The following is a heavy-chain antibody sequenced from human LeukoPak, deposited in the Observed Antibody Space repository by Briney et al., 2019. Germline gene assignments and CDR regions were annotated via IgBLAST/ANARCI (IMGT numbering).Heavy chain of an antibody. CDR3: ARFKRAGGWSYFDY. Sequence: SQTLSLTCTVSGGSISSGSYYWSWIRQPAGKGLEWIGHIYNSGSTNYSPSLKSRVTISVDTSKNQFSLKLSSVTAADTAVYYCARFKRAGGWSYFDYWGQGTLVTVSS. CDR2: IYNSGST. J-gene: IGHJ4*02. V-gene: IGHV4-61*09. D-gene: IGHD4-23*01. CDR1: GGSISSGSYY.